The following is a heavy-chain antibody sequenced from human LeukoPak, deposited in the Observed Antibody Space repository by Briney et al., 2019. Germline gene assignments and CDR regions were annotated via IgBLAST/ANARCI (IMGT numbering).Heavy chain of an antibody. V-gene: IGHV3-23*01. CDR2: IRGSGFST. D-gene: IGHD5-24*01. CDR1: GFTFSNHG. Sequence: GGSLRLSCAASGFTFSNHGMSWVRQAPGKGLEWVSGIRGSGFSTDYADSVKGRFTISRDNSKNTLYLQMNSLRAEDTAVYYCARAAGEMATIRYWGQGTLVTVSS. J-gene: IGHJ4*02. CDR3: ARAAGEMATIRY.